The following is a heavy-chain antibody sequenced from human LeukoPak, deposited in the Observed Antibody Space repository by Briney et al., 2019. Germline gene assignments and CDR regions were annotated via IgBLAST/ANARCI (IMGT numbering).Heavy chain of an antibody. V-gene: IGHV3-53*01. Sequence: PGGSLRLSCAASGFTVSSNYMSWVRQAPGKGLEWVSVIYSGGSTYYADSVKGRFTISRDNSKNTLYLQMNSLRAEDTAVYYCARVQHPPYYFDYWGQGTLVTVSS. CDR3: ARVQHPPYYFDY. CDR1: GFTVSSNY. CDR2: IYSGGST. J-gene: IGHJ4*02.